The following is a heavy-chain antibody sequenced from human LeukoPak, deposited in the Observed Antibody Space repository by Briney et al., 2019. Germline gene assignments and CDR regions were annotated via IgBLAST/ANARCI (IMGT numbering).Heavy chain of an antibody. CDR3: ARHLLWFGELSGGFDY. CDR1: GFSFSSYW. J-gene: IGHJ4*02. V-gene: IGHV3-23*01. Sequence: GGSLRLSCAASGFSFSSYWISWVRQAPGKGLEWVSGISSSGGSTYYADSVKGRFTISRDNSRNTLYLQMNSLRAEDEAVYYCARHLLWFGELSGGFDYWGQGTLVTVSS. D-gene: IGHD3-10*01. CDR2: ISSSGGST.